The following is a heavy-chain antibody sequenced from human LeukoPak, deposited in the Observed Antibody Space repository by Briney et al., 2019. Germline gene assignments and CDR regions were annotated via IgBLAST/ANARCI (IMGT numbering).Heavy chain of an antibody. CDR1: GFTFSSDS. Sequence: GRSLTLSCAASGFTFSSDSMNWVRLPPGNGLGWATSMSSSSSYIYYADSVKGRFTSSSDHAKNSLYLQMNSLRAEDTAVYYCARDPRGYSGYDNYYYYMDVWGKGTTVTVSS. CDR2: MSSSSSYI. D-gene: IGHD5-12*01. CDR3: ARDPRGYSGYDNYYYYMDV. J-gene: IGHJ6*03. V-gene: IGHV3-21*01.